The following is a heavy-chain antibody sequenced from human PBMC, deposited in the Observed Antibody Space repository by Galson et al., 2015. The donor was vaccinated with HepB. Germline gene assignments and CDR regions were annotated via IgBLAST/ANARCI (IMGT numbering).Heavy chain of an antibody. CDR1: GFTVSSNH. Sequence: SLRLSCAASGFTVSSNHMSWVRQAPGKGLEWVSVIYSGGSTYYADSVKGRFTIPRDNSKNTLYLQMNSLRAEDTAVYYCARDQSIAAAGNYFDYWGQGTLVTVSS. CDR2: IYSGGST. D-gene: IGHD6-13*01. J-gene: IGHJ4*02. CDR3: ARDQSIAAAGNYFDY. V-gene: IGHV3-53*01.